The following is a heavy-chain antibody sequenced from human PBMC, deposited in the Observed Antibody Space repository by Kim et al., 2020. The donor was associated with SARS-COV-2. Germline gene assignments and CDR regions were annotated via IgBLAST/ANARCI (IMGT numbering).Heavy chain of an antibody. CDR2: IKSKTDGGTT. CDR3: PTVHTQRSGYFDWLPTLSSSDGMDV. J-gene: IGHJ6*02. V-gene: IGHV3-15*01. CDR1: GFTFSNAW. Sequence: GGSLRLSCAASGFTFSNAWMSWVRQAPGKGLEWVGRIKSKTDGGTTDYAAPVKGRFTISRDDSKNTLYLQMNSLKTEDTSVYYCPTVHTQRSGYFDWLPTLSSSDGMDVWGQGTTVTVSS. D-gene: IGHD3-9*01.